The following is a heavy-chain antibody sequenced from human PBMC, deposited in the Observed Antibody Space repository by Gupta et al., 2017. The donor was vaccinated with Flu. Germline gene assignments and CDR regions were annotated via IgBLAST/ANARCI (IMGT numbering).Heavy chain of an antibody. CDR2: VYWSDDK. CDR3: VHTMEYYYFDF. V-gene: IGHV2-5*01. J-gene: IGHJ4*02. D-gene: IGHD3-3*01. Sequence: VGWIRQPPGKALEWLALVYWSDDKRYSPSLEHRLTISKDTSKNQVVLTMTDMDPADTATYFCVHTMEYYYFDFWGQGALVTVSS.